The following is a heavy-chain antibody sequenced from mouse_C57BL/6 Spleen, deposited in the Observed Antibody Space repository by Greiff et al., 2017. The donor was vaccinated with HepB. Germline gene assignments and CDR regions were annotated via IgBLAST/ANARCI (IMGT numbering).Heavy chain of an antibody. CDR1: GFTFSSYG. CDR2: ISSGGSYT. V-gene: IGHV5-6*01. J-gene: IGHJ2*01. D-gene: IGHD2-3*01. Sequence: DVQLQESGGDLVKPGGSLKLSCAASGFTFSSYGMSWVRQTPDKRLEWVATISSGGSYTYYPDSVKGRCTISRDNAKNTLYLQMSSLKSEDTAMYYCARHNDGSYFDYWGQGTTLTVSS. CDR3: ARHNDGSYFDY.